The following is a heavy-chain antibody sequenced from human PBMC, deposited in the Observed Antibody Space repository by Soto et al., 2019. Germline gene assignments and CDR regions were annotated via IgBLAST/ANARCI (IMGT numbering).Heavy chain of an antibody. CDR1: GGSVSSGNYY. D-gene: IGHD6-19*01. CDR3: ARDVVPHLDSGWSTRWFDP. J-gene: IGHJ5*02. CDR2: LYYSGGA. V-gene: IGHV4-61*01. Sequence: SETLSLTCTVSGGSVSSGNYYWSWIRQSPGRGLEWIGYLYYSGGANYNPSLESRVSISVDTSKNQFSLGLSSVTAEDTAVYYCARDVVPHLDSGWSTRWFDPWGQGILVTVSS.